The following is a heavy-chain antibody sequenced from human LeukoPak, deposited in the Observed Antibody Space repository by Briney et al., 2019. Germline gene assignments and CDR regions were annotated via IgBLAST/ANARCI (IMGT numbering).Heavy chain of an antibody. V-gene: IGHV3-66*02. CDR1: GFTVSSYG. CDR3: VRDRAEGRAWVEFDP. J-gene: IGHJ5*02. Sequence: PGGSLRLSCAASGFTVSSYGMSWVRQAPGKGPEWVPLVYSDGVTHYADSVQGRFTISRDNSKNTLYLQMNNLRVEDTAIYHCVRDRAEGRAWVEFDPWGQGILVTVSS. CDR2: VYSDGVT.